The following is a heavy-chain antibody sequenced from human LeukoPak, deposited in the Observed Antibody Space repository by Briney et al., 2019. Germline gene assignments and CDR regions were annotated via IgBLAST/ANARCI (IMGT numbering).Heavy chain of an antibody. D-gene: IGHD4-17*01. CDR1: GGSISSGDYY. J-gene: IGHJ4*02. CDR2: IYYSGST. Sequence: SETLSLTCTVSGGSISSGDYYWSWIRQPPGKGLEWIGYIYYSGSTYYNPSLKSRVTISVDTSKNQFSLKLSSVTAADTAVHYCARGSRFYGDYYWGQGTLVTVSS. CDR3: ARGSRFYGDYY. V-gene: IGHV4-30-4*08.